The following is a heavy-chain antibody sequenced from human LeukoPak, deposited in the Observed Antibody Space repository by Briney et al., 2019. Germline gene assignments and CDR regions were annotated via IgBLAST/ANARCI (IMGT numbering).Heavy chain of an antibody. CDR2: IYYSGST. J-gene: IGHJ4*02. CDR3: ARVEAVAGRRMYYFDY. CDR1: GGAVNSYY. Sequence: SETLSLTCTVSGGAVNSYYWSFIRQPPGKGLEWIGYIYYSGSTNYNPSLKSRVTISVDTSKNQFSLKLSSVTAADTAVYYCARVEAVAGRRMYYFDYWGQGTLVTVSS. V-gene: IGHV4-59*02. D-gene: IGHD6-19*01.